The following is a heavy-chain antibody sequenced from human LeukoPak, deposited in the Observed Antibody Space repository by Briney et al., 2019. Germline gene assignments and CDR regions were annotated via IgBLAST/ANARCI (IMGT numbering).Heavy chain of an antibody. D-gene: IGHD6-13*01. CDR2: IYYSGST. CDR1: GGSISSYY. J-gene: IGHJ4*02. CDR3: ARGRYSSSPRYFDY. Sequence: PSETLSLTRTVSGGSISSYYWSWIRQPPGKGLEWIGYIYYSGSTNYNPSLKSRVTISVDTSKNQFSLKLSSVTAADTAVYYCARGRYSSSPRYFDYWGQGTLVTVSS. V-gene: IGHV4-59*12.